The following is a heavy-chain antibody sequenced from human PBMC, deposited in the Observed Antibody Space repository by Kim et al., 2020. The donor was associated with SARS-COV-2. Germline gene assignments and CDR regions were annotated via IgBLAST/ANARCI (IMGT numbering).Heavy chain of an antibody. CDR2: DGSEK. J-gene: IGHJ6*02. V-gene: IGHV3-7*04. D-gene: IGHD7-27*01. Sequence: DGSEKSYVDSVRGRFTISRDNAKNSLDLQMNSLRAEDTAVYYCARSNTMDVWGQGTTVTVSS. CDR3: ARSNTMDV.